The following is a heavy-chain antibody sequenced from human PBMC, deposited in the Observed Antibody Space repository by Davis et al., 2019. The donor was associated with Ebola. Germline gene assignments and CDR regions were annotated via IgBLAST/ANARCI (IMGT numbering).Heavy chain of an antibody. V-gene: IGHV3-30*19. D-gene: IGHD2-2*03. CDR1: GFTFSSYG. Sequence: PGGSLRLSCAASGFTFSSYGMHWVRQAPGKGLEWVAVIWYDGSNKYYADSVKGRFTISRDNSKNTLYLQMNSLRAEDTAVYYCARDGSGYCSSTSCYGEYYYYYGMDVWGQGTTVTVSS. J-gene: IGHJ6*02. CDR2: IWYDGSNK. CDR3: ARDGSGYCSSTSCYGEYYYYYGMDV.